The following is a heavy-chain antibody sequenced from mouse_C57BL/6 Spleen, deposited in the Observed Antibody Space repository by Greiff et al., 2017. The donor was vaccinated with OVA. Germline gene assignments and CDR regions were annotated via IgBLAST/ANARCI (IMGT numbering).Heavy chain of an antibody. V-gene: IGHV1-82*01. CDR2: IYPGDGDT. Sequence: VKVVESGPELVKPGASVKISCKASGYAFSSSWMNWVKQRPGKGLEWIGRIYPGDGDTNYNGKFKGKATLTADKSSSTAYMQLSSLTSEDSAVYFCARYLPYYFDYWGQGTTLTVSS. CDR3: ARYLPYYFDY. CDR1: GYAFSSSW. J-gene: IGHJ2*01.